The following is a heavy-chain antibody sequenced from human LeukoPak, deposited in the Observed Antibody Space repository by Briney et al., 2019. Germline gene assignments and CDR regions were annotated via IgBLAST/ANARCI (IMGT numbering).Heavy chain of an antibody. J-gene: IGHJ4*02. D-gene: IGHD1-26*01. CDR1: GYSFTSYW. V-gene: IGHV5-51*01. CDR2: IYPGDSDT. Sequence: GESLKISCKGSGYSFTSYWIGWVRQMPGKGLEWMGIIYPGDSDTRYSPSFQGQVTISADKSISTAYLQWSSLKASDTAMYYCARLPSYSGSYRGPFDYWGQGTLVTVSS. CDR3: ARLPSYSGSYRGPFDY.